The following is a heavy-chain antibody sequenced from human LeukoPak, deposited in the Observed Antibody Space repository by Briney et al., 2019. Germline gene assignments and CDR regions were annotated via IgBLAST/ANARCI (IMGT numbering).Heavy chain of an antibody. V-gene: IGHV5-51*01. Sequence: GEXLKISFKGSGYSFTSKWIGWVRRIPGKALDWMGIIYPGDSSTIYSPSFQGQVTISADKSISTAYLQWSSLKASDTAMYYCARRGDYSDYWGQGTLVTVSS. CDR2: IYPGDSST. CDR1: GYSFTSKW. J-gene: IGHJ4*02. CDR3: ARRGDYSDY.